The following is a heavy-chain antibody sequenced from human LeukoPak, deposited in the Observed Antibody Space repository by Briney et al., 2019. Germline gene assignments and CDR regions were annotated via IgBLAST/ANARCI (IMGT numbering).Heavy chain of an antibody. D-gene: IGHD1-26*01. Sequence: PGGSLRLSCAASGFTFVSYTMNWVRQAPGKGLEWVSSMSSNGAYIYYADSVKGRFTISRDNAKNSLYVQMNSLRAEDTAVYYCARDALGAPGYFDSWGQGTLVTVSS. CDR2: MSSNGAYI. V-gene: IGHV3-21*01. CDR1: GFTFVSYT. J-gene: IGHJ4*02. CDR3: ARDALGAPGYFDS.